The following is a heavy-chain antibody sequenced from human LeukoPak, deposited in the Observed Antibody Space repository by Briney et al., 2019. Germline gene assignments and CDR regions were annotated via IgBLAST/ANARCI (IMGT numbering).Heavy chain of an antibody. CDR3: TPSLYSSGSKNDY. J-gene: IGHJ4*02. Sequence: GGSLRLSCAASGFTFSGSAMHWVRQASGKGLEWVGRIRSKANSYATAYAASVKGRFTISREDSKSTAYLQMNSLKTEDTAVYYCTPSLYSSGSKNDYWGQGTLVTVSS. D-gene: IGHD6-19*01. CDR1: GFTFSGSA. V-gene: IGHV3-73*01. CDR2: IRSKANSYAT.